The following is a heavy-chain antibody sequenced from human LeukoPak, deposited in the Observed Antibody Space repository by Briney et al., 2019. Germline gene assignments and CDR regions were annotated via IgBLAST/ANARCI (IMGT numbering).Heavy chain of an antibody. V-gene: IGHV1-69*05. D-gene: IGHD1-26*01. J-gene: IGHJ4*02. CDR2: IIPIFGTA. CDR1: GGTFSSYA. Sequence: ASVKVSCKASGGTFSSYAISWVRQAPGQGLEWMGGIIPIFGTANYAQKFQGRVTITTDESTSTAYMELSSLRSEDTAVYYCARVRGGSYFNGGYFDYWGQGTLVTVSS. CDR3: ARVRGGSYFNGGYFDY.